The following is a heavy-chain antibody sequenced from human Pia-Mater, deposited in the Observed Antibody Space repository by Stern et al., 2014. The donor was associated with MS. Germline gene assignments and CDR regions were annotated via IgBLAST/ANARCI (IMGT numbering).Heavy chain of an antibody. CDR2: VTANSGNT. CDR1: DYTFASYG. J-gene: IGHJ4*02. V-gene: IGHV1-18*01. Sequence: QDQLVQSGAEVKKPGASVKVSCKAPDYTFASYGITWVRQAPGQGLEWLGWVTANSGNTYYAQSLQGRVTMTTDTSTTTAYLELRNLRSDDTAVYYCARVAADTFDFWGKGTQVIVSS. CDR3: ARVAADTFDF. D-gene: IGHD6-19*01.